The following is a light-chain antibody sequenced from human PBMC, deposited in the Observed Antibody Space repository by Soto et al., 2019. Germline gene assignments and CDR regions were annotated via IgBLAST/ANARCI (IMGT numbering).Light chain of an antibody. CDR1: QRISSW. CDR3: KQYNSYSYT. CDR2: DAS. J-gene: IGKJ2*01. V-gene: IGKV1-5*01. Sequence: DIQMTQSPSTLSASVGDRVTITCRASQRISSWLAWYQQKPGKAPKLLIYDASSLESGVPSRFSGSGSGTEFTLTISSLQPDDFATYYCKQYNSYSYTFGQGTKLEIK.